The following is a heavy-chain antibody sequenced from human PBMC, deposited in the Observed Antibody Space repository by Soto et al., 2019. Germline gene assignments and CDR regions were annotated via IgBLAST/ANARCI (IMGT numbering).Heavy chain of an antibody. Sequence: QLQLQESGPGLVKPWETLSLTCTVSGGSLSSSSYYWAWIRQPPGKGLEWSGSIYHSGSTYYNPSLKSRVTIAVDTSKNQFSLTLSSVPAADTAVYYCARRQDYYDSSGYYNDAFDIWGQGTMVTVSS. CDR3: ARRQDYYDSSGYYNDAFDI. CDR2: IYHSGST. J-gene: IGHJ3*02. V-gene: IGHV4-39*01. D-gene: IGHD3-22*01. CDR1: GGSLSSSSYY.